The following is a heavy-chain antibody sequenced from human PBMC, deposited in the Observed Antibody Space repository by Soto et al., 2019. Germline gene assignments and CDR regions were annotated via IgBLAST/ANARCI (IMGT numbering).Heavy chain of an antibody. D-gene: IGHD3-22*01. CDR2: INTNSGGT. CDR1: GYTFTGYY. V-gene: IGHV1-2*02. Sequence: ASVKVSCKASGYTFTGYYMHWVRQAPGQGLEWMGWINTNSGGTNYAQKFQGRVTMTRDTSISTAYMELSRLRSDDTAVYYCARGRRITMIVVGRICYWFDPWGQRTLFPVSS. J-gene: IGHJ5*02. CDR3: ARGRRITMIVVGRICYWFDP.